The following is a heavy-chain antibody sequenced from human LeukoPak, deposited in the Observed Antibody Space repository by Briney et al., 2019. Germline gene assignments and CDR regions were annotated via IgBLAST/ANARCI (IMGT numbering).Heavy chain of an antibody. CDR2: ISSSSSYI. CDR1: GFTFSSYS. Sequence: GGSLRLSCAASGFTFSSYSMNWVRQAPGKGLEWVSSISSSSSYIYYADSVKGRFTIPRDNAKNSLYLQMNSLRAEDTAVYYCARNDYGDYDLDYWGQGTLVTVSS. V-gene: IGHV3-21*01. D-gene: IGHD4-17*01. CDR3: ARNDYGDYDLDY. J-gene: IGHJ4*02.